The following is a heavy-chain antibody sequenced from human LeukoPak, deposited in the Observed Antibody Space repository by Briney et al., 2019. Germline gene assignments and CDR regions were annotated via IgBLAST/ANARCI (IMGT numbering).Heavy chain of an antibody. CDR1: GGSISSYNW. CDR3: ARRSSSNWFDP. D-gene: IGHD6-6*01. Sequence: SETLSLTCVVSGGSISSYNWWNWVRQPPGKGLEWIGSIYYSGSTYYNPSLKSRVTISVDTSKNQFSLMLNSVTAADTAVYYCARRSSSNWFDPWGQGTLVTVSS. CDR2: IYYSGST. J-gene: IGHJ5*02. V-gene: IGHV4-39*01.